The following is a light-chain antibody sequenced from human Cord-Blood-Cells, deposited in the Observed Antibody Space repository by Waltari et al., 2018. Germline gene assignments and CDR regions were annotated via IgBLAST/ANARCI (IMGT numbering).Light chain of an antibody. J-gene: IGKJ2*01. CDR1: QSISSW. V-gene: IGKV1-5*01. CDR3: QQYNSYSYT. CDR2: DAS. Sequence: DIQMTQSPSTLSASVGDRVTITCRASQSISSWLAWYQQKTGNAPKLLIYDASSLESGVPSRFSGSGSGTEFTLTISSLQPDDFATYYCQQYNSYSYTFGQGTKLEIK.